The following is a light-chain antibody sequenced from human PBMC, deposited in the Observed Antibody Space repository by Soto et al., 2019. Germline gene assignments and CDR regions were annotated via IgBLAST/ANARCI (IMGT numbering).Light chain of an antibody. CDR3: SSFTTSSTVL. V-gene: IGLV2-14*03. J-gene: IGLJ2*01. Sequence: QSALTQPASVSGSPGQSITISCTGTSSDVGAYNYVSWYQLHSDKAPKLIIYDVNSRPSGVSDRFSGSKSGNTASLTLSGLQAEDEAYYFCSSFTTSSTVLFGGGTKVTVL. CDR1: SSDVGAYNY. CDR2: DVN.